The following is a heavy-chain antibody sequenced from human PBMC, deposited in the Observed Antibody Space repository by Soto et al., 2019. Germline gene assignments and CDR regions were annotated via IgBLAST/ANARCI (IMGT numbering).Heavy chain of an antibody. CDR3: ARQTVWNWFDP. J-gene: IGHJ5*02. Sequence: GESLKISCKGSGYSFTTYLISWVRQMPGKGLEWMGKIDPSDSYTNYSPSFQGHVTISADKSISTAYLQWSSLKASDTAMYYCARQTVWNWFDPWGQGTLVTVSS. CDR1: GYSFTTYL. D-gene: IGHD3-16*01. CDR2: IDPSDSYT. V-gene: IGHV5-10-1*01.